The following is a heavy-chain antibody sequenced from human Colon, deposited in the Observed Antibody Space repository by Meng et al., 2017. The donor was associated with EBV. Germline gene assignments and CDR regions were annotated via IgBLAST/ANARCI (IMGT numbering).Heavy chain of an antibody. D-gene: IGHD3-10*01. Sequence: QVHRQQSGAGLLKPSETLSRSCAVYGGSFRDYYWTWIRHPPGKGLEWIGEIDHRGNTKYNPSLKSRVTISLDTSKKQFSLKVSSVTAADSAVYYCARRGPSGNFSPWSQGALVTVSS. V-gene: IGHV4-34*01. CDR1: GGSFRDYY. CDR3: ARRGPSGNFSP. CDR2: IDHRGNT. J-gene: IGHJ5*02.